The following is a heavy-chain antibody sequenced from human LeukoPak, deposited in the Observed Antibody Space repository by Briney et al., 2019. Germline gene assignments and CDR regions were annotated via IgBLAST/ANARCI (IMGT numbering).Heavy chain of an antibody. D-gene: IGHD3-10*01. CDR2: FDPEDGET. J-gene: IGHJ5*02. CDR1: GYTLTELS. V-gene: IGHV1-24*01. CDR3: ATMVRGVSNWFDP. Sequence: ASVKVSCKVSGYTLTELSMHWVRQAPGKGLEWMGGFDPEDGETIYAQKFQGRVTMTEDTSTDTAHMELSSLRSEDTAVYYCATMVRGVSNWFDPWGQGTLVTVSS.